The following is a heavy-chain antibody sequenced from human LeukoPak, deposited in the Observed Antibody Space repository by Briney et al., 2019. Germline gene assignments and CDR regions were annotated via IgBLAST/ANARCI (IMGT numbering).Heavy chain of an antibody. CDR1: GFTFSNYV. D-gene: IGHD4-17*01. Sequence: GGSLSLSCAASGFTFSNYVMSWVRQAPGEGLEWVSTIGSGGTTYYADSVKGRFTISRDNSKSTLSLQMNSLRAEDTAVYYCANHPGDYGYWGQGTLVTVSS. CDR2: IGSGGTT. CDR3: ANHPGDYGY. V-gene: IGHV3-23*01. J-gene: IGHJ4*02.